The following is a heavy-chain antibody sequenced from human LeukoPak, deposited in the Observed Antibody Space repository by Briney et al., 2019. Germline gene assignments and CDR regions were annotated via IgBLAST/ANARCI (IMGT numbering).Heavy chain of an antibody. CDR2: IYTSGST. V-gene: IGHV4-61*02. CDR1: GGSISSGSYY. D-gene: IGHD3-3*01. Sequence: PSETLSLTCTVSGGSISSGSYYWSWIRQPAGKGLEWIGRIYTSGSTNYNPYLKSRVTISVDTSKNQFSLKLSSVTAADTAVYYCARDSLYDFWSGYFPQGMDVWGQGTTVTVSS. J-gene: IGHJ6*02. CDR3: ARDSLYDFWSGYFPQGMDV.